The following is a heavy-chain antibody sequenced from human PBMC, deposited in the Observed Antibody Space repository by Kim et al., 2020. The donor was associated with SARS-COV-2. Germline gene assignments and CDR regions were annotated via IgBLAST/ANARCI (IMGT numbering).Heavy chain of an antibody. CDR1: GGTFSSYA. CDR2: IIPILGIA. CDR3: ARSELATVTTVGWFDP. J-gene: IGHJ5*02. V-gene: IGHV1-69*04. D-gene: IGHD4-17*01. Sequence: SVKVSCKASGGTFSSYAISWVRQAPGQGLEWMGRIIPILGIANYAQKFQGRVTITADKSTSTAYMELSSLRSEDTAVYYCARSELATVTTVGWFDPWGQGTLVTVSS.